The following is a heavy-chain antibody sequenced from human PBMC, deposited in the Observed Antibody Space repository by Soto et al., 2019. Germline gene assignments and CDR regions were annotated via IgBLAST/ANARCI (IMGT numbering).Heavy chain of an antibody. J-gene: IGHJ4*02. CDR3: ARDGILDCSGGSCYYLDY. Sequence: QVQLVESGGGVVQPGRSLRLSCAASGFTFSSYGMHWVRQAPGKGLEWVAVIWYDGSNKYYADSVKGRCTISRDNSKNTLYLQMNSLRAEDTAVYYCARDGILDCSGGSCYYLDYWGQGTLVTVSS. D-gene: IGHD2-15*01. CDR2: IWYDGSNK. CDR1: GFTFSSYG. V-gene: IGHV3-33*01.